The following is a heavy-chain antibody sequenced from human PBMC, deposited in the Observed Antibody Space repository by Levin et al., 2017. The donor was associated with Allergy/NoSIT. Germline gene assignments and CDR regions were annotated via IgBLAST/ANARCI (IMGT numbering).Heavy chain of an antibody. Sequence: SETLSLTCTVSGGSISSYYWSWIRQPPGKGLEWIGYIYYSGSTNYNPSLKSRVTISVDTSKNQFSLKLSSVTAADTAVYYCARDRLAAAGREFYYYYMDGWGKGTTVTVSS. V-gene: IGHV4-59*01. CDR2: IYYSGST. CDR1: GGSISSYY. J-gene: IGHJ6*03. CDR3: ARDRLAAAGREFYYYYMDG. D-gene: IGHD6-13*01.